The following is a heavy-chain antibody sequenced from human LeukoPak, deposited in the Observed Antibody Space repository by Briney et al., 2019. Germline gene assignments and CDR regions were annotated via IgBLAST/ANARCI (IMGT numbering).Heavy chain of an antibody. J-gene: IGHJ4*02. CDR2: INPNTGGT. V-gene: IGHV1-2*02. CDR1: RYTFTDYY. CDR3: ARALPNWGSGDY. Sequence: ASVKVSCKASRYTFTDYYIHWVRQAPGQGLEWMGWINPNTGGTNYAQKFQGRVTMARDTSISTAYMELSRLRSDDTAVYYCARALPNWGSGDYWGQGTLATVSS. D-gene: IGHD7-27*01.